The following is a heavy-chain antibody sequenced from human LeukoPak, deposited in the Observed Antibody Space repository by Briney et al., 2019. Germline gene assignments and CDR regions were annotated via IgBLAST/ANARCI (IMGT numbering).Heavy chain of an antibody. CDR2: ISSSSSYL. V-gene: IGHV3-21*01. J-gene: IGHJ4*02. CDR3: AGDAVTGYNSGWYKPFPFDS. D-gene: IGHD6-19*01. Sequence: GGTLRLSCAASGFTFSSYGMSWVRQAPGKGLEWVSSISSSSSYLFFADSVKGRFTISRDNTKNSLYLQMNSLRAEDTAVYYCAGDAVTGYNSGWYKPFPFDSWGQGTLVTVSS. CDR1: GFTFSSYG.